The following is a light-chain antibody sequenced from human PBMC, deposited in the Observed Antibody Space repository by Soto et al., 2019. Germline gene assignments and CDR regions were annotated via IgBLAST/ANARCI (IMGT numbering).Light chain of an antibody. CDR3: QSYDSSNLYV. CDR2: EDN. Sequence: NFMLTQPHSVSESPGKTVTISCTRSSASIASNYVQWYQQRPGSAPTTVIYEDNQRPSGVPDRFSGSIDSSSNSASLTISGLKTEDEADYYCQSYDSSNLYVFGTGTKLTVL. V-gene: IGLV6-57*03. CDR1: SASIASNY. J-gene: IGLJ1*01.